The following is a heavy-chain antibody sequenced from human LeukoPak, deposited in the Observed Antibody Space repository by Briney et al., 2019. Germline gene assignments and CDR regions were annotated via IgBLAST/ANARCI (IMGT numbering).Heavy chain of an antibody. CDR3: ARDGLAGQQLVLGFVY. V-gene: IGHV4-39*07. CDR1: GGSISSSSSY. J-gene: IGHJ4*02. D-gene: IGHD6-13*01. Sequence: SETLSLTCSVYGGSISSSSSYWGWIRQPPGKGLEWIGSIYYSGSTYYNPSLKSRVTISVDTSKNQFSLKLSSVTAADTAVYYCARDGLAGQQLVLGFVYWGQRTLVTVSS. CDR2: IYYSGST.